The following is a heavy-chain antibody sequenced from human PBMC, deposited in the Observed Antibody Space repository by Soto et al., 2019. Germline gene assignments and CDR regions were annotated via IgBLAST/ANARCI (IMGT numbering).Heavy chain of an antibody. J-gene: IGHJ4*02. CDR1: GFTFSSYG. CDR2: ISYDGSNK. Sequence: GGSLRLSCAASGFTFSSYGMHWVRQAPGKGLEWVAVISYDGSNKYYADSVKGRFTISRDNSKNTLYLQMNSLRAEDTAVYYCAKAPRGGYDYPVFDYWGQGTLVTVSS. V-gene: IGHV3-30*18. CDR3: AKAPRGGYDYPVFDY. D-gene: IGHD5-12*01.